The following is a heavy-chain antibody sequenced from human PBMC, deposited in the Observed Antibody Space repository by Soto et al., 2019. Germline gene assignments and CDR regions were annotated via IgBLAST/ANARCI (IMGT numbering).Heavy chain of an antibody. J-gene: IGHJ5*02. CDR1: GGSISSYY. V-gene: IGHV4-59*01. CDR3: ARDGLSSGWYRSLGYWFDP. D-gene: IGHD6-19*01. CDR2: IYYSGST. Sequence: PSETLSLTCTVSGGSISSYYWSWIRQPPGKGLEWIGYIYYSGSTNYNPSLKSRVTISVDTSKNQFSLKLSSVTAADTAVYYCARDGLSSGWYRSLGYWFDPWGQGTLVTVS.